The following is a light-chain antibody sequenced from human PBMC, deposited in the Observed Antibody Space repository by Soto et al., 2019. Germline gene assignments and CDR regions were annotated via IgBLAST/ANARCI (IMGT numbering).Light chain of an antibody. CDR3: QQRSNWPYLT. V-gene: IGKV3-11*01. J-gene: IGKJ4*01. CDR1: QSVSGY. Sequence: EIVLTQSPDTLSLSPGERATLSCRASQSVSGYFCWYQQKPGQAPRLLIYDASNRAYGVPARFRGSGSGTNFTLTIASREPDDFAVYYCQQRSNWPYLTFGGGTRV. CDR2: DAS.